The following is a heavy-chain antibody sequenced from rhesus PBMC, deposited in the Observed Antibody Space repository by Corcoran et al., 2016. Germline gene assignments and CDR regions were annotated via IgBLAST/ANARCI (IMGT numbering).Heavy chain of an antibody. V-gene: IGHV4-165*02. CDR3: ARKLPYCSSTYCSSSYSLDV. Sequence: QVQLQESGPGLVKPSETLSLTCAVSGGCISGYYWNWLRHPPGKGLGWIGYIGGSSGSTYYNPSLKSRVTISTDTSKNQFSLKLSSVTAADTAVYYCARKLPYCSSTYCSSSYSLDVWGRGVLVTVSS. CDR1: GGCISGYY. CDR2: IGGSSGST. D-gene: IGHD2-15*01. J-gene: IGHJ5-2*02.